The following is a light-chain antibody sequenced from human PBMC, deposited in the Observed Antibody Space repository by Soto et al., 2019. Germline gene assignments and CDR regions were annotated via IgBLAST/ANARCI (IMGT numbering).Light chain of an antibody. V-gene: IGLV2-14*01. CDR2: DVS. CDR1: SSDVGGYNY. CDR3: SSYTSSSTRVV. J-gene: IGLJ2*01. Sequence: QSALTQPASVSGSPGQSITISCTGTSSDVGGYNYVSWYQQHPGKDHKLMIYDVSNRPSGVSNRFSGSKSGNTASLTISWLQAEDEADYSCSSYTSSSTRVVFGGGTKVTVL.